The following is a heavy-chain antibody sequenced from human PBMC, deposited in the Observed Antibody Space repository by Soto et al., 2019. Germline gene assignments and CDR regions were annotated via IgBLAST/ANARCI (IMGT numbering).Heavy chain of an antibody. CDR1: GFTFGDYA. D-gene: IGHD3-22*01. J-gene: IGHJ5*02. V-gene: IGHV3-49*03. Sequence: HPGGSLRLSCTASGFTFGDYAMSWFRQAPGKGLEWVGFIRSKAYGGTTEYAASVKGRFTISRDDSKSIAYLQMNSLKTEDTAVYYCTTNYYDSSGYDNWFDPWGQGTLVTVS. CDR3: TTNYYDSSGYDNWFDP. CDR2: IRSKAYGGTT.